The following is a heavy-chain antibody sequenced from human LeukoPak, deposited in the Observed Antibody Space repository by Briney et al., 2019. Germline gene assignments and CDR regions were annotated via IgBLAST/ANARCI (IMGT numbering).Heavy chain of an antibody. D-gene: IGHD2-2*01. CDR3: ARVRAGYCTSTSCYTGMDV. CDR1: GFTFSSYS. J-gene: IGHJ6*02. Sequence: GGSLRLSCAASGFTFSSYSMNWVRQAPGKGLEWVSSISSSSSYIYYADSVKGRFTISRDNAKNSLYLQMNSLRAEDTAVYYCARVRAGYCTSTSCYTGMDVWGQGTTVTVSS. CDR2: ISSSSSYI. V-gene: IGHV3-21*01.